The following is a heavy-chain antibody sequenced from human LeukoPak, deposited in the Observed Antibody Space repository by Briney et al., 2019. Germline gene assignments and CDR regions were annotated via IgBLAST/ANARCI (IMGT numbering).Heavy chain of an antibody. Sequence: GGSLRLSCAASGFTFTSYSMNWVRQAPGKGLEWVSSINSSSIYIYYADSVRGRFTISRDNAKNSLYLQMNSLRAEDTAVYHCARDLPSSDAFDIWGQGTMVTVSS. V-gene: IGHV3-21*01. CDR2: INSSSIYI. CDR1: GFTFTSYS. D-gene: IGHD6-13*01. CDR3: ARDLPSSDAFDI. J-gene: IGHJ3*02.